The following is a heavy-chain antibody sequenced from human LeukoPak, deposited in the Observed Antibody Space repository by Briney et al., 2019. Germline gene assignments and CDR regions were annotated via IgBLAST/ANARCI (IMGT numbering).Heavy chain of an antibody. V-gene: IGHV1-69*05. CDR1: GGTFSSYA. CDR2: IIPIFGTA. CDR3: ARDSHIAAAGRGSWFDP. J-gene: IGHJ5*02. D-gene: IGHD6-13*01. Sequence: SVKVSCKASGGTFSSYAISWVRQAPGQGLEWMGGIIPIFGTANYAQKFQGRVTITTDESTSTAYMELSSLRSEDTAVYYCARDSHIAAAGRGSWFDPWGQGTLVTVSS.